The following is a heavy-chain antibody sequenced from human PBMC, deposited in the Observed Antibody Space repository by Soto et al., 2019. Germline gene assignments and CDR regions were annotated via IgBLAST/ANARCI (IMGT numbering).Heavy chain of an antibody. Sequence: GGSLRLSCAASGFTFSSYGMHWVRQAPGKGLEWVAVIWYDGSNKYYADSVKGRFTISRDNSKNTLYLQMNSLRVEDTAVYYCARTTPSYSSSPRDYYYYYGMDVWGQGTTVTVSS. J-gene: IGHJ6*02. CDR2: IWYDGSNK. V-gene: IGHV3-33*01. D-gene: IGHD6-13*01. CDR3: ARTTPSYSSSPRDYYYYYGMDV. CDR1: GFTFSSYG.